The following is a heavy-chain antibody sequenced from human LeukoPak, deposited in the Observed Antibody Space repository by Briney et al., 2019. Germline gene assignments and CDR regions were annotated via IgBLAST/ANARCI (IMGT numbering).Heavy chain of an antibody. D-gene: IGHD5-12*01. V-gene: IGHV3-48*03. CDR1: GFTFRSYE. Sequence: GGSLRLSCTTSGFTFRSYEMSWVRQAPGKGLEWVSYISGVGTTYYADSVKGRFTISRDNAKNSLFLQMNSLRAEDTAVYFCARENSGYDGGFDYWGQGTLVTVSS. CDR2: ISGVGTT. CDR3: ARENSGYDGGFDY. J-gene: IGHJ4*02.